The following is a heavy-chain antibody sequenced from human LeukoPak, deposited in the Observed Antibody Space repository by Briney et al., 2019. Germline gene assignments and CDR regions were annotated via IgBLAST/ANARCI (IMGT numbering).Heavy chain of an antibody. CDR3: ARGKKYSSSWYLKYYFDY. CDR1: GGSISSYY. D-gene: IGHD6-13*01. J-gene: IGHJ4*02. Sequence: KPSETLSLTCTVSGGSISSYYWSWIRQPPGKGLEWIGYIYYSGSTNYNPSLKSRVTISVDTSKNQFSLKLSSVTAADTAVYYCARGKKYSSSWYLKYYFDYWGQGTLVTVSS. V-gene: IGHV4-59*01. CDR2: IYYSGST.